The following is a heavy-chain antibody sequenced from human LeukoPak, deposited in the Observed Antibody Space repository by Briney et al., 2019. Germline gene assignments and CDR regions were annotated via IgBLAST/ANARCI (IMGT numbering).Heavy chain of an antibody. CDR2: IYSQSEGGTT. V-gene: IGHV3-15*01. CDR1: GFTFSDAC. J-gene: IGHJ4*02. D-gene: IGHD3-3*01. CDR3: CTDYYDFWSGPH. Sequence: GGSLRLSCRASGFTFSDACMSWVRQAPGKGLEWVAQIYSQSEGGTTGYAAPVKGRFTISRDDAENTLFLQMNSLKSEDTALYYCCTDYYDFWSGPHWGQGSLVTVSS.